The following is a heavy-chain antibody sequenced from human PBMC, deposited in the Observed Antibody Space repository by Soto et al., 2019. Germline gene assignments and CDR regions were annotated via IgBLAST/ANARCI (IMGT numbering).Heavy chain of an antibody. J-gene: IGHJ4*02. CDR3: ARLIWDGGY. CDR2: IYYRGST. D-gene: IGHD1-26*01. CDR1: GGSITSGGYY. V-gene: IGHV4-31*11. Sequence: SETLSLTCAVSGGSITSGGYYWSWIRQPPGKGLEWIGYIYYRGSTFYNPSLKTRVTLSVETSMNQLSLKLNFVAVVDMAVYYCARLIWDGGYWGQGTRVTVSS.